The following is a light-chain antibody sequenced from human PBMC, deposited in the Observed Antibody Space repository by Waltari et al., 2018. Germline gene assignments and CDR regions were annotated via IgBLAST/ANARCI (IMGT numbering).Light chain of an antibody. CDR2: GTS. J-gene: IGKJ1*01. CDR1: QSVSSQ. Sequence: EIVMTQSPATLSVSPGERVTLSCRASQSVSSQLAWYQQKPGQAPRLLMYGTSNRAPGVPARFSGSGSGTEFTLTISSLQSEDFAVYYCQQYDSWPPFWTFGQGTKVEIK. V-gene: IGKV3-15*01. CDR3: QQYDSWPPFWT.